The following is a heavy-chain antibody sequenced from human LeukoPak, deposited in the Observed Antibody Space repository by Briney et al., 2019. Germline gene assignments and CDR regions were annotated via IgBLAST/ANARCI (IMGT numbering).Heavy chain of an antibody. V-gene: IGHV3-21*04. CDR2: IGSSSRDK. D-gene: IGHD3-10*01. Sequence: PGGSLRLSCAASGYTFSTRTMNWVRQAPGKGLEWLSSIGSSSRDKYYADSVKGRFIISRDTSKNTVYLQMNSLRVEDTAVYFCAKRGIVIRAVIIIGFHKEAYYFDYWGQGILVTVSS. CDR1: GYTFSTRT. CDR3: AKRGIVIRAVIIIGFHKEAYYFDY. J-gene: IGHJ4*02.